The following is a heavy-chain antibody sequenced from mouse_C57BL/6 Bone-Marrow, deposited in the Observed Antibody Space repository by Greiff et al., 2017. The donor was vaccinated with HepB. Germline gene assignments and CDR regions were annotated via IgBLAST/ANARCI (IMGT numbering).Heavy chain of an antibody. D-gene: IGHD2-3*01. Sequence: EVKLVESGGGLVKPGGSLKLSCAASGFTFSSYAMSWVRQTPEKRLEWVATISYGGSYTYYPDNVKGRFTISRDNAKNNLYLQMSHLKSEDTAMYYCARDRDGYLLAYWGQGTLVTVSA. V-gene: IGHV5-4*01. CDR3: ARDRDGYLLAY. CDR2: ISYGGSYT. J-gene: IGHJ3*01. CDR1: GFTFSSYA.